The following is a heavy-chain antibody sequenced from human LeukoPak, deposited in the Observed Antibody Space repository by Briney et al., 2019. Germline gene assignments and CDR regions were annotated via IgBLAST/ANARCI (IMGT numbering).Heavy chain of an antibody. Sequence: SETLSLTCTVSGGSISSYYWSWIRQPPGKGLEWIGYIYYSGSTNYNPSLKSRVTISVDTSKNQFSLKLSSVTAADTAVYYCASPGAVGGWFDPWGQGTLVTVSS. CDR1: GGSISSYY. J-gene: IGHJ5*02. CDR3: ASPGAVGGWFDP. V-gene: IGHV4-59*01. D-gene: IGHD3-10*01. CDR2: IYYSGST.